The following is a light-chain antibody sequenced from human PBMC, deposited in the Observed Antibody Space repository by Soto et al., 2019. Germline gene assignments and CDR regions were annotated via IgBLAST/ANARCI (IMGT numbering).Light chain of an antibody. CDR3: QQYITWPLT. CDR1: QSVGSS. J-gene: IGKJ4*01. Sequence: EIVMTQSPATLSVSPGERATLSCRAGQSVGSSLAWYQQKPGQAPRLLIYGAFTRATGIPGRFSGSGSETEFTLTISSLPSEDFAVYYCQQYITWPLTFGGGTTVEIK. CDR2: GAF. V-gene: IGKV3-15*01.